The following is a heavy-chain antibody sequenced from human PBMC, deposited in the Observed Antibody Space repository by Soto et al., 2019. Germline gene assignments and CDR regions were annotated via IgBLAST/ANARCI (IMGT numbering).Heavy chain of an antibody. CDR1: GFTFSSYG. CDR2: ISYDGSNK. Sequence: GGSLRLSCAASGFTFSSYGMHWVRQAPGKGLEWVAVISYDGSNKYYADSVKGRFTISRDNSKNTLYLQMNSLRAEDTAVYYCANLIWNYYGSGSYYNPPDAFDIWGQGTMVTVSS. V-gene: IGHV3-30*18. D-gene: IGHD3-10*01. J-gene: IGHJ3*02. CDR3: ANLIWNYYGSGSYYNPPDAFDI.